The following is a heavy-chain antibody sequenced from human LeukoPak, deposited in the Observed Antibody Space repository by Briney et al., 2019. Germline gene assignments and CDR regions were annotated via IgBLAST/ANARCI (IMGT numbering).Heavy chain of an antibody. D-gene: IGHD6-19*01. CDR1: GFTVSSNY. Sequence: GSLRLSCAASGFTVSSNYMSWVRQAPGKGLEWVSVIYSGGSTYYADSVKGRFTISRDNSKNTLYLQMNSLRAEDTAVYYCARDSGGWYYFDYWGQGTLVTVSS. J-gene: IGHJ4*02. CDR2: IYSGGST. V-gene: IGHV3-66*01. CDR3: ARDSGGWYYFDY.